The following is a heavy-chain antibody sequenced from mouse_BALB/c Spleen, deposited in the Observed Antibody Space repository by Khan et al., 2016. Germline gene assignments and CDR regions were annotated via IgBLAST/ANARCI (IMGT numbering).Heavy chain of an antibody. CDR3: ARWDFGSRGYYFDY. Sequence: EVQLQESGPGLVKPSQSLSLTCSVTGYSITSGYYWNWIRQFPGNKLEWMGYISYDGSNNYNPSLKNRFSITRDTSRNQFFLKLNSVTTEDTATXYCARWDFGSRGYYFDYWGQGTTLTVSS. D-gene: IGHD1-1*01. CDR1: GYSITSGYY. J-gene: IGHJ2*01. V-gene: IGHV3-6*02. CDR2: ISYDGSN.